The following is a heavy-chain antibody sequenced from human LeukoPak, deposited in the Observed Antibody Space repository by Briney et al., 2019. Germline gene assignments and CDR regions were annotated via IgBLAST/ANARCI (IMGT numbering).Heavy chain of an antibody. CDR1: GFTFSSYE. Sequence: GGSLRLSCAASGFTFSSYEMNWVRQAPGKGLEWVSYISSSDSTIYYADSVKGRFTISRDDAKNSLYLQMNSLRAEDTAVYYCAELGITMIGGVWGKGTTVTISS. J-gene: IGHJ6*04. D-gene: IGHD3-10*02. CDR2: ISSSDSTI. V-gene: IGHV3-48*03. CDR3: AELGITMIGGV.